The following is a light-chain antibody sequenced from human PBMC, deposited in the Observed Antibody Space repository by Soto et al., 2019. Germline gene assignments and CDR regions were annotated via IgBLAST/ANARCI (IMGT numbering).Light chain of an antibody. Sequence: QSALTQPASVSGSPVQSSTISCTGTSSDVGSYNLVSWYQQHPGKAPKLMIYEGSKRPAGVSIRFSGSKSGNTASLTIAGLQAEDEADYYCCSYAGSSTFVVFGGGTKLTVL. J-gene: IGLJ2*01. CDR2: EGS. CDR1: SSDVGSYNL. V-gene: IGLV2-23*03. CDR3: CSYAGSSTFVV.